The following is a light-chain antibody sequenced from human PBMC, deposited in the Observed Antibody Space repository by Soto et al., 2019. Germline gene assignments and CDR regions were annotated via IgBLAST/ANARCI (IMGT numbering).Light chain of an antibody. CDR2: DVG. Sequence: QSALTQPASVSGSPGQSITISCTGTSSDVGGYNYVSWYQHHPGKAPKLMIYDVGNRPSGVSNRFSGSKSGNTASLTISGLQAEDEADYYCRSYTSSSTDVFGTGTKVTVL. J-gene: IGLJ1*01. V-gene: IGLV2-14*03. CDR3: RSYTSSSTDV. CDR1: SSDVGGYNY.